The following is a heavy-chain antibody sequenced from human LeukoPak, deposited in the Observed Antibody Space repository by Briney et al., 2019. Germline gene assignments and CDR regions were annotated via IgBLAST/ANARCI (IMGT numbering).Heavy chain of an antibody. CDR3: TKDPPLTGGVYSAH. J-gene: IGHJ4*02. D-gene: IGHD7-27*01. Sequence: GGSLRLSCSPSGFTFGDYGVSWFRQAPGKGLEWVGLIKSKVDGGTTDYAAPVKGRFTISRDDSKNTLYLQMSSLKIEDTAIYYCTKDPPLTGGVYSAHWGPGTLVTVSS. CDR2: IKSKVDGGTT. CDR1: GFTFGDYG. V-gene: IGHV3-15*01.